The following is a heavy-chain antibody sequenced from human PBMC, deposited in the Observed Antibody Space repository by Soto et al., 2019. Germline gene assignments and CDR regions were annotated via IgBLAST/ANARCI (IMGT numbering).Heavy chain of an antibody. CDR1: SDSMNSGGYY. V-gene: IGHV4-31*03. Sequence: SETLSLTCSVSSDSMNSGGYYWSWIRQHPGKGLEWIGYIYSNGDTYYNPSLKSRVTISVDTSKNQFSLNLTSVTAADAAVYYCARRGGSSSGYYYYAMDVWGQGTTVTVSS. D-gene: IGHD6-6*01. CDR3: ARRGGSSSGYYYYAMDV. J-gene: IGHJ6*02. CDR2: IYSNGDT.